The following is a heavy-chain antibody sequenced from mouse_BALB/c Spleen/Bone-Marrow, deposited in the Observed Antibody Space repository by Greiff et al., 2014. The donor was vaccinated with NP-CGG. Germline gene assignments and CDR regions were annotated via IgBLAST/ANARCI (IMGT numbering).Heavy chain of an antibody. CDR2: IDPANGNT. V-gene: IGHV14-3*02. D-gene: IGHD1-1*01. CDR1: GFNIKDTY. CDR3: AMYYYGSSLFAY. Sequence: VHVKQSGAELVKPGASVKLSCTASGFNIKDTYMHWVKQRPEQGLEWIGRIDPANGNTKYDPKFQGKATITADTSSNTAYLQLSSPTSEDTAVYYCAMYYYGSSLFAYWGQGTLVTVSA. J-gene: IGHJ3*01.